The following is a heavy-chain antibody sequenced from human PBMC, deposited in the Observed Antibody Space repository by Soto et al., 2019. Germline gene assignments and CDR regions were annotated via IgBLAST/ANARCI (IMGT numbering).Heavy chain of an antibody. CDR3: AKHWVCGSNNCQLDY. CDR1: RFTFSDYG. V-gene: IGHV3-30*18. CDR2: ISHHGIRT. Sequence: QVQLLESGGGVVQPGESLTLACASARFTFSDYGMQWVRQAPGKGLQWLDTISHHGIRTHYADSGMGRFTVSRDNFKKVVYLHLGGMRVEATAIYYSAKHWVCGSNNCQLDYWGQGTAVTVSP. J-gene: IGHJ4*02. D-gene: IGHD1-26*01.